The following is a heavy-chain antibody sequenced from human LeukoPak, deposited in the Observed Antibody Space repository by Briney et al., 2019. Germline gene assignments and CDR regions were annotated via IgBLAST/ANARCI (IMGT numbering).Heavy chain of an antibody. CDR1: GFTFSNAW. J-gene: IGHJ4*02. D-gene: IGHD2-2*01. V-gene: IGHV3-15*01. Sequence: GGSLRLSCAASGFTFSNAWMSWVRPAPGKGLEWVGRIKSKTDGGTTDYAAPVKGRFTISRDDSKNTLYLQMNSLKTEDTAVYYCTTEPPIVVVPADWGPIVDYWGQGTLVTVSS. CDR3: TTEPPIVVVPADWGPIVDY. CDR2: IKSKTDGGTT.